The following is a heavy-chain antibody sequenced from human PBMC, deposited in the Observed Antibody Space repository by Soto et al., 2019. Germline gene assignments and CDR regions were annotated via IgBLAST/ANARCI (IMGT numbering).Heavy chain of an antibody. V-gene: IGHV4-30-4*01. CDR1: GGSISSDDYY. D-gene: IGHD3-22*01. CDR3: ARDLDGLHDDTSGPCPRPG. Sequence: PSETLSLTCTVSGGSISSDDYYWSWIRQAPGRGLEWIGYIHSSGSIYYNPSLKSRATMSIDTAGNQFSLKVSSVTVADTAVYYCARDLDGLHDDTSGPCPRPGWGQGTLVTVSS. CDR2: IHSSGSI. J-gene: IGHJ1*01.